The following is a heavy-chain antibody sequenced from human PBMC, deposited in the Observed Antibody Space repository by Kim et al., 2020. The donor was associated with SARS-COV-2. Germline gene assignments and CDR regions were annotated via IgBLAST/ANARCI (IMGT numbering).Heavy chain of an antibody. D-gene: IGHD2-21*01. CDR2: IYSGGST. CDR1: GFTVSSYY. V-gene: IGHV3-53*01. CDR3: CGNGCDRGGASRDY. J-gene: IGHJ4*01. Sequence: GGSLRLSCAASGFTVSSYYMSWVRQAPGKGLEWVSFIYSGGSTYYADAVEGGLSIFSDNTTNTLYLQMKNRRGEDTTAEYYCGNGCDRGGASRDYWG.